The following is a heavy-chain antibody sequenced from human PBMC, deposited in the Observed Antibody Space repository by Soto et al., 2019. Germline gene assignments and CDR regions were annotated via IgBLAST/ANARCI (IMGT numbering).Heavy chain of an antibody. Sequence: PSETLSLTCTVSGGSISSGGYYWSWIRQHPGKGLEWIGYIYYSGSTYYNPSLKSRVTISVDTSKNQFSLKLSSVTAADTAVYYCARVPTGTTKFDYWGQGTLVTVSS. CDR3: ARVPTGTTKFDY. V-gene: IGHV4-31*03. D-gene: IGHD1-7*01. CDR2: IYYSGST. J-gene: IGHJ4*02. CDR1: GGSISSGGYY.